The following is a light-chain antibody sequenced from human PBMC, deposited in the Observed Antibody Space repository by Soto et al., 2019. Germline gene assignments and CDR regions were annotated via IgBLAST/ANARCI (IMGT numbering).Light chain of an antibody. V-gene: IGLV8-61*01. CDR3: VLYMGSGIWV. J-gene: IGLJ7*01. Sequence: QAVVTQEPSFSVSPGRTVTFTCGLSSVSVSARNYPSWYQQTQGQAPRTLSYSTNTRSSGVPDRFSASILGNKAALTITGAQADDECDYYCVLYMGSGIWVFGGGTQRTVL. CDR2: STN. CDR1: SVSVSARNY.